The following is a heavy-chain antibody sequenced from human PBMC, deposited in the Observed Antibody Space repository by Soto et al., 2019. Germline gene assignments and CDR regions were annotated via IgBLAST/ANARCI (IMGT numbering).Heavy chain of an antibody. CDR3: ARGHYDFWSGYFATIDH. D-gene: IGHD3-3*01. CDR1: GGSISSYY. Sequence: SETLSLTCTVSGGSISSYYWSWIRQPPGKGLEWIGYIHYSGSTNYNPSLKSRVTISADTSKNQFSLKLSSVTAADTAVYYCARGHYDFWSGYFATIDHWGQGTLVTVSS. J-gene: IGHJ4*02. V-gene: IGHV4-59*08. CDR2: IHYSGST.